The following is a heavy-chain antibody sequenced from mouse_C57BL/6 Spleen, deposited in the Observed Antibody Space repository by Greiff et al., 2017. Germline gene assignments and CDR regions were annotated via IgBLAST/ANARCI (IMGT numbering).Heavy chain of an antibody. V-gene: IGHV5-4*01. CDR1: GFTFSSYA. D-gene: IGHD1-1*01. CDR2: ISDGGSYT. J-gene: IGHJ2*01. Sequence: EVKVVESGGGLVKPGGSLKLSCAASGFTFSSYAMSWVRQTPEKRLEWVATISDGGSYTYYPDNVKGRFTISRDNAKNNLYLQMSHLKSEDTAMYYCARDHYFGSSPFDYWCQGTPLTVSS. CDR3: ARDHYFGSSPFDY.